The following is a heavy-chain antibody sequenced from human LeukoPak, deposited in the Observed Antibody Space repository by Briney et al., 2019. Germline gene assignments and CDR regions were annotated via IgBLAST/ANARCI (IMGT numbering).Heavy chain of an antibody. CDR2: INPSGGST. Sequence: ASVKVSCKASGYTFTSYDINWVRQAPGQGLEWMGIINPSGGSTSYAQKFQGRVTMTRDTSTSTVYMELSSLRSEDTAVYYCARDPDTTVVTGGIEAFDYWGQGTLVTVSS. CDR1: GYTFTSYD. J-gene: IGHJ4*02. V-gene: IGHV1-46*01. CDR3: ARDPDTTVVTGGIEAFDY. D-gene: IGHD4-23*01.